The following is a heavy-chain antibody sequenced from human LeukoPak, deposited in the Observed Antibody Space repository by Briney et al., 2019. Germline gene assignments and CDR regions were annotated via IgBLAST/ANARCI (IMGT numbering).Heavy chain of an antibody. D-gene: IGHD4-17*01. CDR3: ARDLNYGDYVY. CDR2: VTGSGGTT. J-gene: IGHJ4*02. CDR1: GFTFSSYA. V-gene: IGHV3-23*01. Sequence: GGSLRLSCAASGFTFSSYAMSWVRQAPGKGLEWVSGVTGSGGTTYYADSVKGRFTISRDNSKNTLYLQMNSLRAEDTAVYYCARDLNYGDYVYWGQGTLVTVSS.